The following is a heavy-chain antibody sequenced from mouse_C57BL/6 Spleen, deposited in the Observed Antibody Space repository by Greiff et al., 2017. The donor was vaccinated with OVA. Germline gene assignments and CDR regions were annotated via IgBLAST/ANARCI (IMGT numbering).Heavy chain of an antibody. D-gene: IGHD1-1*01. CDR1: GYSFTGYY. CDR2: INPSTGGT. CDR3: ARRGHYYGSSYVGFAY. Sequence: VQLQQSGPELVKPGASVKISCKASGYSFTGYYMNWVKQSPEKSLEWIGEINPSTGGTTYNQKFKAKATLTVDKSSSTAYMQLKSLTSEDSAVYYCARRGHYYGSSYVGFAYWGQGTLVTVSA. J-gene: IGHJ3*01. V-gene: IGHV1-42*01.